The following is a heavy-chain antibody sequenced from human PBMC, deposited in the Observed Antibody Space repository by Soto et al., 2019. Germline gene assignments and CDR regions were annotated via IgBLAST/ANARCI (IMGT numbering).Heavy chain of an antibody. J-gene: IGHJ3*02. CDR3: ATLYGPFDI. D-gene: IGHD3-16*01. V-gene: IGHV3-74*01. CDR1: GFTFSNYW. Sequence: GGSLRLACGDSGFTFSNYWMHWVRQAPGKGLVWVSLIRGDGINTKYADSVKGRFTISRDNAKNTLFLQMNSLTAEDTAVYYCATLYGPFDIWGQGTLVTVSS. CDR2: IRGDGINT.